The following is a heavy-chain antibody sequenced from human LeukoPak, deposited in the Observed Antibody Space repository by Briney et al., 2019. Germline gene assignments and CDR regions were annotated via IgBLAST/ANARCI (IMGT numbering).Heavy chain of an antibody. V-gene: IGHV1-69*13. J-gene: IGHJ4*02. D-gene: IGHD5-24*01. CDR2: IIPIFGTA. Sequence: SVKVSCKASGGTFSSYAISWVRQAPGQGLEWMGGIIPIFGTANYAQKFQGRVTITADESTSTAYMELSSLRSEDTAVYYCARASRWLQFGGYFDYWGQGTLVAVSS. CDR3: ARASRWLQFGGYFDY. CDR1: GGTFSSYA.